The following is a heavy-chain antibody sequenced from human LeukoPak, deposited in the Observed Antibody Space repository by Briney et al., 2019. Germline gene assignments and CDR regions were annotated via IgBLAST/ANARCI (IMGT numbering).Heavy chain of an antibody. V-gene: IGHV4-59*01. D-gene: IGHD6-6*01. CDR2: IYYSGST. J-gene: IGHJ3*02. CDR1: GGSISSYY. Sequence: SETLSLTCTVSGGSISSYYWSWIRQPPGKGLEWIGYIYYSGSTNYNPSLKSRVTISVDTSKNQFSLKLSSVTAADTAVYYCARLAARPSVFDIWGQGTMVTVSS. CDR3: ARLAARPSVFDI.